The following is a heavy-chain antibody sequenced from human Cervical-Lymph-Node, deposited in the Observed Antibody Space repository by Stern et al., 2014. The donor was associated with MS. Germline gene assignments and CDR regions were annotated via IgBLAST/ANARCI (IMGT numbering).Heavy chain of an antibody. D-gene: IGHD1-1*01. CDR2: IYPCDSDP. CDR1: GYTFNSHW. V-gene: IGHV5-51*01. Sequence: VQLVQSGAEVKKPGESVKISCEGSGYTFNSHWIAWVRQVPGKGLEWMGIIYPCDSDPRYSPSFQGRVTISADRSISTAYLQWRTLRASDTAMYYCARRGTTGTIDGFDIWGQGSMVTVSS. CDR3: ARRGTTGTIDGFDI. J-gene: IGHJ3*02.